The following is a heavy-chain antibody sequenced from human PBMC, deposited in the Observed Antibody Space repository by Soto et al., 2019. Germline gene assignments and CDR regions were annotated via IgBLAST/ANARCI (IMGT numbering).Heavy chain of an antibody. CDR3: ARDVWSPGKTQHYFDY. V-gene: IGHV4-31*03. CDR1: GGSISSGGYY. Sequence: SETLSLTCTVSGGSISSGGYYWSWIRQHPGKGLEWIGYIYYSGSTYYNPSLKSRVTISVDTSKNQFSLKLSSVTAADTSVYYCARDVWSPGKTQHYFDYWGQGTLVTVSS. CDR2: IYYSGST. D-gene: IGHD2-8*01. J-gene: IGHJ4*02.